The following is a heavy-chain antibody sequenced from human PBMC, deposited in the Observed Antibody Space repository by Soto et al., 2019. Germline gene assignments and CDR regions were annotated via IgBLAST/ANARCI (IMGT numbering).Heavy chain of an antibody. Sequence: PSETLSLTCTVSSVSINSGDYYWILIRQPPGKGLEWIGYIYYSGSTYYNPSLKSRVTISVDTSKSQFSLKLNSVTAADTAVYYCARGLKLDTTRTFCMDVCGRGTKVTVYS. CDR3: ARGLKLDTTRTFCMDV. D-gene: IGHD3-3*02. CDR2: IYYSGST. CDR1: SVSINSGDYY. V-gene: IGHV4-30-4*01. J-gene: IGHJ6*02.